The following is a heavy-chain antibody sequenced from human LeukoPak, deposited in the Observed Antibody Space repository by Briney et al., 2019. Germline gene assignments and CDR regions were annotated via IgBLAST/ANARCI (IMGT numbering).Heavy chain of an antibody. CDR3: TRLVGYCSGDSCYEKVDFHY. CDR1: GFTFGDYA. D-gene: IGHD2-15*01. CDR2: IRSRAYGGTT. Sequence: GGSLRLSCTASGFTFGDYAISWVRQAPGKGLEWVGFIRSRAYGGTTEHAASVKGRFTISRDDSKSIAYLQMNSLRTEDTAVYYCTRLVGYCSGDSCYEKVDFHYWGQGTLVTVSS. V-gene: IGHV3-49*04. J-gene: IGHJ4*02.